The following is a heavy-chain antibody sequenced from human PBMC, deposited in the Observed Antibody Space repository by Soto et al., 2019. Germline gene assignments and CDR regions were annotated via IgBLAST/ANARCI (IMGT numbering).Heavy chain of an antibody. D-gene: IGHD5-12*01. V-gene: IGHV3-48*03. J-gene: IGHJ4*02. CDR3: ARGMDIVATIGSDY. CDR2: ILSTGTTI. Sequence: GGSLRLSCAASGFTFSEYEMNWVRQAPGKGLEWVAYILSTGTTIYYADSVKGRFTISRDNAKNSLYLQMNSLRAEDTAVYYCARGMDIVATIGSDYWGLGTLVTVSS. CDR1: GFTFSEYE.